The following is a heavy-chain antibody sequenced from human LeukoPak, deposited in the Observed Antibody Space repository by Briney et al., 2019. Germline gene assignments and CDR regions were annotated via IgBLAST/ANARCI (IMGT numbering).Heavy chain of an antibody. V-gene: IGHV4-59*01. CDR2: IYYSGST. CDR3: ARGAFGGAFDY. D-gene: IGHD3-16*01. Sequence: SETLSLTCTVSGGSISSYYWSWIRQRPGKGLEWIGYIYYSGSTNYNPSLKSRVTISVDTSKNQFSLRLSSVTAADTAVYYCARGAFGGAFDYWGQGTLVTVSS. CDR1: GGSISSYY. J-gene: IGHJ4*02.